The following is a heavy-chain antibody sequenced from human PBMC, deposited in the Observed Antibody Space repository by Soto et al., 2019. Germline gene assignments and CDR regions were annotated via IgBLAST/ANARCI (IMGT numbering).Heavy chain of an antibody. CDR1: GGTFSSYA. Sequence: QVQLVQSGAEVKKPGSSVKVSCKASGGTFSSYAISWVRQAPGQELEWMGGIIPIFGTANYAQKFQGRVTITADESTSTAYMELSRLRSEDTAVYYCASPPSSNRYYYGMDVWGQGTTVTVSS. D-gene: IGHD4-4*01. V-gene: IGHV1-69*12. J-gene: IGHJ6*02. CDR2: IIPIFGTA. CDR3: ASPPSSNRYYYGMDV.